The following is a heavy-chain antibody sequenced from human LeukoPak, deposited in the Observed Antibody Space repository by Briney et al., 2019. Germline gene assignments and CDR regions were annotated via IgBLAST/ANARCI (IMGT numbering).Heavy chain of an antibody. J-gene: IGHJ4*02. CDR2: MNPNSGNT. CDR3: ASGDVAAIAARPEAFDY. CDR1: GYTFTSYD. Sequence: ASVKVSCKASGYTFTSYDINWVRQATGQGLEWMGWMNPNSGNTGYAQKFQGRVTMTRNTSISTAYMELSSLRSEDTAVYYCASGDVAAIAARPEAFDYWGQGTLVTVSS. D-gene: IGHD6-6*01. V-gene: IGHV1-8*01.